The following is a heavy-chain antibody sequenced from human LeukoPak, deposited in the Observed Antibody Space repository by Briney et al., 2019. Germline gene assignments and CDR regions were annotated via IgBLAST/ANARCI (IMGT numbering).Heavy chain of an antibody. D-gene: IGHD6-13*01. Sequence: GGSLRLSCAASGFTFSTYGMHWVRQAPGKGLEWVAVISYDGSNKYYADSVKGRFTISRDNSKNTLYLQMNSLRAEDTAVYYCAKSGTRSSWSPRVKTYLDYWGQGTLVTVSS. V-gene: IGHV3-30*18. J-gene: IGHJ4*02. CDR2: ISYDGSNK. CDR1: GFTFSTYG. CDR3: AKSGTRSSWSPRVKTYLDY.